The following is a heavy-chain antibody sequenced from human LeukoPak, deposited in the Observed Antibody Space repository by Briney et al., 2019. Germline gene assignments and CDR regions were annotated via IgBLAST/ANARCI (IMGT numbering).Heavy chain of an antibody. Sequence: SETLSLTCAVYGGSFSDYYWSWIRQPPGRGLEWIGEINHSGSTNYNPSLKSRLTISVDTSKKQFSLKLSSVTAADTAVYYCARKGGATTSPDWFDPWGQGTLVTVSS. CDR2: INHSGST. J-gene: IGHJ5*02. CDR1: GGSFSDYY. CDR3: ARKGGATTSPDWFDP. D-gene: IGHD1-26*01. V-gene: IGHV4-34*01.